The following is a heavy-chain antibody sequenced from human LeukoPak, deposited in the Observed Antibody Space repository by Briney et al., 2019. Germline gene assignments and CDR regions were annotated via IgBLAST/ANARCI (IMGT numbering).Heavy chain of an antibody. V-gene: IGHV4-39*07. CDR1: GGSMSSSSYY. CDR2: NYYSGNT. Sequence: SETLSLTCSVSGGSMSSSSYYWGWIRQPPGKGLEWIGSNYYSGNTYYNVSLKSRVTISVDTSKNQFSLKLSSVTAADTAVYYCARDAARYCSGGSCYYGKWFDPWGQGTLVTVSS. J-gene: IGHJ5*02. D-gene: IGHD2-15*01. CDR3: ARDAARYCSGGSCYYGKWFDP.